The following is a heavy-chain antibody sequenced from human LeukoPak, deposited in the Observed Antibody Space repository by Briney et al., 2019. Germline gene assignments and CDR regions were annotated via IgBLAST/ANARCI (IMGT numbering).Heavy chain of an antibody. D-gene: IGHD6-13*01. CDR3: ARGSWSAAGTSIDY. Sequence: QPGGSLRLSCAASGFTFRTYWTNWVRQAPGKGLVWVSHIESDGSSTSYADSVKGRFTISRDNAANTLYLQMNSLRAEDTAVYYCARGSWSAAGTSIDYWGQGTPVIVSS. J-gene: IGHJ4*02. V-gene: IGHV3-74*01. CDR2: IESDGSST. CDR1: GFTFRTYW.